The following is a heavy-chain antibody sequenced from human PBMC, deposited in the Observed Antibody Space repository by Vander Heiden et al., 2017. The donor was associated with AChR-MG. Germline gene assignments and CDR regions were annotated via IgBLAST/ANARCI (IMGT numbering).Heavy chain of an antibody. D-gene: IGHD5-18*01. CDR2: INHSGST. J-gene: IGHJ4*02. V-gene: IGHV4-34*01. Sequence: QVQLQQWGAGLLKPSETLSLTCAVYGGSFSGYYWSWIRQPPGKGLEWIGEINHSGSTNYNPALKSRVTISVDTSKNQFSLKLRSVTAADTAVYYCARGCGGFWILFDYWGQGTLVTVSS. CDR1: GGSFSGYY. CDR3: ARGCGGFWILFDY.